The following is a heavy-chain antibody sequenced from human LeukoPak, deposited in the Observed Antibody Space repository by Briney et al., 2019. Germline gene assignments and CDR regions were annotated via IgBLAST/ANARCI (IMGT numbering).Heavy chain of an antibody. V-gene: IGHV1-2*02. Sequence: AASVKVSCKASGYTFTGSYMHWVRQAPGQGLEWMGWINPNSGGTNYAQKFQGRVTMTRDTPISTAYMELSRLTSDDTAVYFCARETYYSSGNVYNRIDYWGQGTLVTVSS. CDR1: GYTFTGSY. CDR2: INPNSGGT. CDR3: ARETYYSSGNVYNRIDY. J-gene: IGHJ4*02. D-gene: IGHD3-10*01.